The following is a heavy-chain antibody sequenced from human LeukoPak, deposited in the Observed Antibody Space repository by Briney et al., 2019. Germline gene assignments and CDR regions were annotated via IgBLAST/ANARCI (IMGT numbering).Heavy chain of an antibody. J-gene: IGHJ5*02. CDR1: GYTFTSYY. V-gene: IGHV1-46*01. CDR2: INPSGGST. D-gene: IGHD6-19*01. Sequence: ASVKVSCKASGYTFTSYYMHWVRQAPRQGPEWMGIINPSGGSTSYAQKFQGRVTMTRDTSTSTVYMELSSLRSEDTAVYYCARDLLVSGGLVLRLGKNWFDPWGQGTLVTVSS. CDR3: ARDLLVSGGLVLRLGKNWFDP.